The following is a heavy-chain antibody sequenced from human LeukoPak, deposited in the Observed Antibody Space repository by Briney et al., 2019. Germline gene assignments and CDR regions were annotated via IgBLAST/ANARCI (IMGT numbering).Heavy chain of an antibody. CDR2: IYYSGST. CDR1: GGSISSSSYY. CDR3: ASWSPKRIDP. Sequence: PSETLSLTCTVSGGSISSSSYYWGWIRQPPGKGLEWIGSIYYSGSTYYNPSLKSRVTISVDTSKNQFSLKLSSVTAADTAVYYCASWSPKRIDPWGQGTLVTVSS. J-gene: IGHJ5*02. V-gene: IGHV4-39*01.